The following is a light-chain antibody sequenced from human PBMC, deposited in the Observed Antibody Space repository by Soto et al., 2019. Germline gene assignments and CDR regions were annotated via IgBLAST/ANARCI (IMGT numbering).Light chain of an antibody. CDR1: SSDIGAYHF. CDR2: EVN. J-gene: IGLJ3*02. V-gene: IGLV2-14*01. CDR3: SSWTNSGTCV. Sequence: QSALTQPASVSGSPGQSITISCTGSSSDIGAYHFVSWYQQYPGKAPKLIIYEVNNRPSGVSNRFSASKSGNTASLTISGLQAEDETDYYCSSWTNSGTCVFGGGTKVTVL.